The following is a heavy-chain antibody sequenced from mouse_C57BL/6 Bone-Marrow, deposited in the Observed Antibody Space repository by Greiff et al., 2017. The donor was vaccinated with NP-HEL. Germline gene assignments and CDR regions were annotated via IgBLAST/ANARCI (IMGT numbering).Heavy chain of an antibody. D-gene: IGHD1-1*01. V-gene: IGHV1-82*01. CDR3: ATYYYGSSYGFAY. J-gene: IGHJ3*01. CDR2: IYPGDGDT. CDR1: GYAFSSSW. Sequence: QVQLKESGPELVKPGASVKISCKASGYAFSSSWMNWVKQRPGKGLEWIGRIYPGDGDTNYNGKFKGKATLTADKSSSTAYMQLSSLTSEDSAVYFYATYYYGSSYGFAYWGQGTLVTVSA.